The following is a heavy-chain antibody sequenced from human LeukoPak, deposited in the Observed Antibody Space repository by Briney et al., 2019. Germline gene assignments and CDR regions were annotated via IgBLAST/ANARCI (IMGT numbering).Heavy chain of an antibody. Sequence: PGGSLRLSRAASGFTFSSYGMHWVRQAPGKGLEWVAVIWYDGSNKYYADSVKGRFTISRDNSKNTLYLQMNSLRAEDTAVYYCARSYEGLEDDAFDIWGQGTMVTVSS. CDR3: ARSYEGLEDDAFDI. D-gene: IGHD1-1*01. CDR1: GFTFSSYG. V-gene: IGHV3-33*01. J-gene: IGHJ3*02. CDR2: IWYDGSNK.